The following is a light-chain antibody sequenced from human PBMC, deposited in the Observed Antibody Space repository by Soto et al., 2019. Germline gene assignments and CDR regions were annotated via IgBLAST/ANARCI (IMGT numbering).Light chain of an antibody. J-gene: IGLJ3*02. CDR2: SNN. V-gene: IGLV1-44*01. CDR3: AAWDDSLNGGV. CDR1: SSNIGTNN. Sequence: QAVVTQPPSASGTPGQRVTISCSGSSSNIGTNNVNWYQQLPGTAPKLLIYSNNQRPSGVPDRFSGSKSGSSASLAISGLQSEDEADYYCAAWDDSLNGGVFGGGTKLTVL.